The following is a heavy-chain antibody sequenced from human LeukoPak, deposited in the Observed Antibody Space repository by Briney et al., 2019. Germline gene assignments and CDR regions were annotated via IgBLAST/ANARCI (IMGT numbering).Heavy chain of an antibody. CDR1: GFTFSSYA. V-gene: IGHV3-23*01. J-gene: IGHJ4*02. D-gene: IGHD3-16*02. CDR2: ISGSGGST. CDR3: AKSGLDNDYIWGSYRLDY. Sequence: GGPLRLSCAASGFTFSSYAMNWVRQAPGKGLEWVSSISGSGGSTYYADSVKGRFTISRDNSRNTVYLQVNSLRGEDTAIYYCAKSGLDNDYIWGSYRLDYWGQGTLVIVSS.